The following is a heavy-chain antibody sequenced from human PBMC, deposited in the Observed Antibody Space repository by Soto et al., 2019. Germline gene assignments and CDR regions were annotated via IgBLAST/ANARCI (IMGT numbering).Heavy chain of an antibody. D-gene: IGHD3-22*01. V-gene: IGHV1-24*01. CDR1: GYPLTELS. CDR3: ATGTRYYYDSSGYQSPADY. J-gene: IGHJ4*02. Sequence: ASVKVSCQGSGYPLTELSMQWVRQAPGKGLGWMGGFDPEDGETIYAQKFQGRVTMTEDTSTDTAYMELSSLRSEDTAVYYCATGTRYYYDSSGYQSPADYWGQGTLVTVSS. CDR2: FDPEDGET.